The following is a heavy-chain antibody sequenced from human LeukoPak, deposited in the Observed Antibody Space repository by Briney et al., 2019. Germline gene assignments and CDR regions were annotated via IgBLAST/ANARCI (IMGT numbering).Heavy chain of an antibody. D-gene: IGHD3-9*01. J-gene: IGHJ5*02. CDR1: GFTISNAW. CDR3: TTDLLRYFDWLRFDP. V-gene: IGHV3-15*01. Sequence: GGSLRLSCAASGFTISNAWMSWVRQAPGKGLEWVGRIKSKTDGGTTDYAAPVKGRFTISRDDSKNTLYLQMSSLKTEDTAVYYCTTDLLRYFDWLRFDPWGQGTLVTVSS. CDR2: IKSKTDGGTT.